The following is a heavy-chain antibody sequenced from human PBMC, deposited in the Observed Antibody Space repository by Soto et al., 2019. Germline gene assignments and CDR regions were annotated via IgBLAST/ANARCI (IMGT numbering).Heavy chain of an antibody. CDR2: IWYDGSNK. CDR1: GFTFSSYG. CDR3: ARGDWNYGGFDY. D-gene: IGHD1-7*01. Sequence: VQLVESGGGVVQPGRSLRLSCAASGFTFSSYGMHWVRQAPGKGLEWVAVIWYDGSNKYYADFVKGRFTISRDNSKNTLYLQMNSLRAEDTAVYYCARGDWNYGGFDYWGQGTLVTVSS. V-gene: IGHV3-33*01. J-gene: IGHJ4*02.